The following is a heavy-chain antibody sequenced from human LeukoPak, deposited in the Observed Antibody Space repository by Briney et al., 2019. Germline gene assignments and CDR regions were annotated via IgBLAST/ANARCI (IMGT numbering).Heavy chain of an antibody. CDR1: GFTFDDYA. V-gene: IGHV3-9*03. Sequence: PGGSLRLSCAASGFTFDDYAMHWVRQAPGKGLEWVSGISWNSGSIGYADSVKGRFTISRDNAKNSLYLQMNSLRAEDMALYYCAKDMATVTTWVFDYWGQGTLVTVSS. J-gene: IGHJ4*02. D-gene: IGHD4-17*01. CDR2: ISWNSGSI. CDR3: AKDMATVTTWVFDY.